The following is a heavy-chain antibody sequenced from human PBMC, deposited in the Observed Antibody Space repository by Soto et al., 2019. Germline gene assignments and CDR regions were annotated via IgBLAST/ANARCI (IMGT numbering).Heavy chain of an antibody. V-gene: IGHV3-23*01. CDR1: GFSFGSYS. CDR3: AAWTYLGY. Sequence: GGSLRLSGAASGFSFGSYSLSWVRQAPGKGLEWVSTISGSDVKTFYADSVKGRFSISRDTSQNTLYLQMNSLRADDTAIYYCAAWTYLGYWGQEPRVTVSS. CDR2: ISGSDVKT. J-gene: IGHJ4*02. D-gene: IGHD5-12*01.